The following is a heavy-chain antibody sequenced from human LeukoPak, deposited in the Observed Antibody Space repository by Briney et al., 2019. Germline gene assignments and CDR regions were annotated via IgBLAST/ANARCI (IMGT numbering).Heavy chain of an antibody. Sequence: GGSLRLSCAASGFTVSNNYMNWIRQAPGKGLEWVSVIYSDARTHYADSVKGRFTISRDNSKNTLYLQMNSLRAEDTAVYYCVRLTGSGQLDDWGQGTLGTVSS. D-gene: IGHD1-1*01. J-gene: IGHJ4*02. CDR1: GFTVSNNY. CDR2: IYSDART. V-gene: IGHV3-66*01. CDR3: VRLTGSGQLDD.